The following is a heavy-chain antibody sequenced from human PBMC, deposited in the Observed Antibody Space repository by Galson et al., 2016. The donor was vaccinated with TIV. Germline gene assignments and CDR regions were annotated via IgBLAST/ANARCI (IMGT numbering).Heavy chain of an antibody. D-gene: IGHD3-10*01. Sequence: SVKVSCKASGGTFSSYTISWVRQAPGQGLEWMGRIIPMVDKGNHAQKFQGRVTITADTSTSTIYMELSSLRSEDTAVYYCARGRGYYFGSGSSYFDYWGQGSLVTVSS. V-gene: IGHV1-69*08. CDR2: IIPMVDKG. J-gene: IGHJ4*02. CDR1: GGTFSSYT. CDR3: ARGRGYYFGSGSSYFDY.